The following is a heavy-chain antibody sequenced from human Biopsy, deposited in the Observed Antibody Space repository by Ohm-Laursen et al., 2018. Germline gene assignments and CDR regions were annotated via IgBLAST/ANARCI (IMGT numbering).Heavy chain of an antibody. CDR2: FSGSGGST. D-gene: IGHD4-11*01. CDR3: AKGNGAYTNYGWYFDL. J-gene: IGHJ2*01. Sequence: SLRLSCSASGFTFSSYAMTWVRQAPGKGLEWVSAFSGSGGSTYYADSGKGRLTISRDNSKNTLFLQMNSLRAEDTAVYYCAKGNGAYTNYGWYFDLWGRGTLVTVSS. V-gene: IGHV3-23*01. CDR1: GFTFSSYA.